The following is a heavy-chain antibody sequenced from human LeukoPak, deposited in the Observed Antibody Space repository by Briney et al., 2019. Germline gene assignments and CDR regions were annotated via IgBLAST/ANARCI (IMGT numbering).Heavy chain of an antibody. Sequence: PGGSLRLSCAASGFTFSIYSMSWVRQAPGKGLEWVSSISSSSSSIYYADSVKGRFTISRDSAKNSLYLQMNSLRAEDTALYYCAREYHGSGTPLFDYWGQGTLVTVSS. D-gene: IGHD3-10*01. CDR3: AREYHGSGTPLFDY. CDR1: GFTFSIYS. J-gene: IGHJ4*02. V-gene: IGHV3-21*01. CDR2: ISSSSSSI.